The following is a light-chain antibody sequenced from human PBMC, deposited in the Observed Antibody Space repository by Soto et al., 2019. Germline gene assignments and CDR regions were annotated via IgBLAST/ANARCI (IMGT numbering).Light chain of an antibody. CDR1: QSVLYSSNNKNY. J-gene: IGKJ2*01. V-gene: IGKV4-1*01. Sequence: DIVMTQSPDSLAVSVGERATINCKSSQSVLYSSNNKNYLAWYQQKPGQPPNLLIYWASTRGSGVPDRFSGSGSGTDFTLTISSLQAEDVAVYYCQQYYSTPYTFGQGTKLEIK. CDR2: WAS. CDR3: QQYYSTPYT.